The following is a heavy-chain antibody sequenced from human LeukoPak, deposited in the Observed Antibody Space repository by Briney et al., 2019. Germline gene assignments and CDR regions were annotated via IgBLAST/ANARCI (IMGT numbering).Heavy chain of an antibody. J-gene: IGHJ6*02. CDR3: ARAGYDSSGSRSHYYYYYYGMDV. CDR1: GYTFTSYG. Sequence: GASVKVSCKASGYTFTSYGISWVRQAPGQGLEWMGWISAYNGNTNYAQKLQGRVTMTTDTSTSTAYMELRSLRSDDTAVYYCARAGYDSSGSRSHYYYYYYGMDVWGQGTTVTVSS. CDR2: ISAYNGNT. D-gene: IGHD3-22*01. V-gene: IGHV1-18*01.